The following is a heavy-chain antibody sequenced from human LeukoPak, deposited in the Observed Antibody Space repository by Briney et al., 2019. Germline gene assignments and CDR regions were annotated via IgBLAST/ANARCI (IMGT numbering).Heavy chain of an antibody. CDR2: ISYDGSNK. CDR1: GFTFSSYG. Sequence: GGSLRLSCAASGFTFSSYGMHWVRQAPGKGLEWVAVISYDGSNKYYADSVKGRFTISRDNSKNTLYLQMNSLRAEDTAVYYCAKGYFDYWGQGTLVTVSS. CDR3: AKGYFDY. V-gene: IGHV3-30*18. J-gene: IGHJ4*02.